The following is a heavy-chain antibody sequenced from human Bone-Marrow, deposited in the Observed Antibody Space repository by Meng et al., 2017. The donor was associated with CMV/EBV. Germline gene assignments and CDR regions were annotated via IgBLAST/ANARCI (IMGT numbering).Heavy chain of an antibody. CDR2: TKQDGREK. D-gene: IGHD3-3*02. CDR1: GITFNRYW. Sequence: GGSRRLTCVAYGITFNRYWMSWVSQAPGKGLEWVANTKQDGREKYYVDSVKGRFTISRDKEKNSVYLQMNSLRAEDKAIYYCTTISSPFDYWGPGTVVTVSS. J-gene: IGHJ4*02. V-gene: IGHV3-7*01. CDR3: TTISSPFDY.